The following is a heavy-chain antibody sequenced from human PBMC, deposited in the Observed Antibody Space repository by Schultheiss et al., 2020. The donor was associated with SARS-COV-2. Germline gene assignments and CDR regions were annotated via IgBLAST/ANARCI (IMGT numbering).Heavy chain of an antibody. CDR3: ARRGGADWVFDF. D-gene: IGHD3-9*01. J-gene: IGHJ4*02. Sequence: GESLKISCKGSGYRFTNNWIGWVRQMSGKGLEWMGMIYPGDSDTRYSPSFEGQVTISADKSINTAYLQWSSLKASDTAIYYCARRGGADWVFDFWGQGTVVTDSS. CDR1: GYRFTNNW. CDR2: IYPGDSDT. V-gene: IGHV5-51*01.